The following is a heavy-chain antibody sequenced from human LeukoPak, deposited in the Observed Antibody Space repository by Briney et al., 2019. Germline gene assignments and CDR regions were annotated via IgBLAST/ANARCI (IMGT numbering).Heavy chain of an antibody. CDR1: GFTFSTYF. V-gene: IGHV3-30-3*01. Sequence: PGGSLRLSCAASGFTFSTYFMHWVRQAPGKGLEWVAVIASDGSHTFYVESVKGRFTISRDNAKNSLYLQMNSLRAEDTAVYYCARGSGYSSGWYYFDYWGQGTLVTVSS. CDR2: IASDGSHT. CDR3: ARGSGYSSGWYYFDY. D-gene: IGHD6-19*01. J-gene: IGHJ4*02.